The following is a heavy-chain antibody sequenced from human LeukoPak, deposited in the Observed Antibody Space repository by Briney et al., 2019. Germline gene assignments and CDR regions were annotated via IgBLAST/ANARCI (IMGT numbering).Heavy chain of an antibody. Sequence: PGGSLRLSCTASGFTFGDYAMSWVRQAPGKGLEWVGFIRSKAYGGTTEYAASVKGRFTISRDDSKSIAYLQMNSLKTEDTAVYYCTRVRGITMVRGVDYWDQGTLVTVSS. J-gene: IGHJ4*02. CDR2: IRSKAYGGTT. CDR1: GFTFGDYA. V-gene: IGHV3-49*04. D-gene: IGHD3-10*01. CDR3: TRVRGITMVRGVDY.